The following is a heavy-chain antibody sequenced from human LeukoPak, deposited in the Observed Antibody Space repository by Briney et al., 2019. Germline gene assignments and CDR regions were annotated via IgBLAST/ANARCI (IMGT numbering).Heavy chain of an antibody. CDR1: GFTFSSYW. D-gene: IGHD2-15*01. J-gene: IGHJ4*02. CDR2: IKQDGSEK. V-gene: IGHV3-7*01. CDR3: AKEEGYCSGGSCYRKHFDY. Sequence: GGSLRLSCAASGFTFSSYWMSWVRQAPGKGLEWVANIKQDGSEKYYVDSVKGRFTISRDNAKNSLYLQMNSLRAEDTAVYYCAKEEGYCSGGSCYRKHFDYWGQGTLVTVSS.